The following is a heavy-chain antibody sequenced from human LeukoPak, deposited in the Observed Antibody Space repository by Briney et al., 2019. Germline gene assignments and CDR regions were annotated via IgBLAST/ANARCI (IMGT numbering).Heavy chain of an antibody. CDR3: AKRQRGSQTTIDY. D-gene: IGHD3-16*01. J-gene: IGHJ4*02. Sequence: QTGGSLRLSCAASGFTFSSYAMSWVRQAPGKGLEWVSAISGSGGSTYYADSVKGRFTISRDNSKDTLYLQMNSLRAEDTAVYYCAKRQRGSQTTIDYWGQGTLVTVSS. V-gene: IGHV3-23*01. CDR2: ISGSGGST. CDR1: GFTFSSYA.